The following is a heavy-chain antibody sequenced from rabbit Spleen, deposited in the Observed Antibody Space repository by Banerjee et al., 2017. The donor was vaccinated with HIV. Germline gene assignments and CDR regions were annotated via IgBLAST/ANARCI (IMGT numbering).Heavy chain of an antibody. CDR2: TYIGGDDS. CDR1: GFDFSSRYW. V-gene: IGHV1S45*01. J-gene: IGHJ3*01. CDR3: AGDYVGHAYAI. D-gene: IGHD6-1*01. Sequence: QEQLMESGGGLVQPGGSLKLSCKASGFDFSSRYWICWVRQAPGKGLEWVACTYIGGDDSAYATWAKGRFTISKTSSTTVTLQMTSLTGADTATYFCAGDYVGHAYAIWGQGTLVTVS.